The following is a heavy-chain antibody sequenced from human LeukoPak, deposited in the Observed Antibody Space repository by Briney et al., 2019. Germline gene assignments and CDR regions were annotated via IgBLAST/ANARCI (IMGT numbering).Heavy chain of an antibody. CDR1: GGSISSYY. CDR2: IYYSGST. Sequence: SETLSLTCTVSGGSISSYYWSWIRQPPGKGLEWIGYIYYSGSTNYNPSLKSRVTISVDTSKNQFSLKLSSVTAADTAVYYCARQGGGFWYFDLWGRGNLVTVSS. CDR3: ARQGGGFWYFDL. D-gene: IGHD6-25*01. V-gene: IGHV4-59*08. J-gene: IGHJ2*01.